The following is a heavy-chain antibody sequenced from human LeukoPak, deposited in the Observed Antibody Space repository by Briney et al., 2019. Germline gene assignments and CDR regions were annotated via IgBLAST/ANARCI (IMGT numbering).Heavy chain of an antibody. J-gene: IGHJ4*02. CDR1: GGSISSSSYY. D-gene: IGHD3-22*01. CDR2: IYYSGGT. CDR3: ARGRSRYYYDSSGTSPFDY. V-gene: IGHV4-39*01. Sequence: SETLSLTCTVSGGSISSSSYYWGWIRQPPGKGLEWIGSIYYSGGTYYNPSLKSRVTISVDTSKNQFSLKLSSVTAADTAVYYCARGRSRYYYDSSGTSPFDYWGQGTLVTVSS.